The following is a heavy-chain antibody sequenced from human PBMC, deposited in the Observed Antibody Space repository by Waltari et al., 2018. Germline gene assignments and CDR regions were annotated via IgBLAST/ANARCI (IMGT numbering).Heavy chain of an antibody. Sequence: QVQLVESGGGLVKPGESLRLSCAASGFTLGDFYMTWIRQAPGKGVEWISYMSGSGTIIYYADSGKGRCAISRDNAKNSLFLQMDSLRADDTAVYYCARDFRHGASDIWGRGTMVTVAS. CDR1: GFTLGDFY. CDR3: ARDFRHGASDI. V-gene: IGHV3-11*04. J-gene: IGHJ3*02. CDR2: MSGSGTII.